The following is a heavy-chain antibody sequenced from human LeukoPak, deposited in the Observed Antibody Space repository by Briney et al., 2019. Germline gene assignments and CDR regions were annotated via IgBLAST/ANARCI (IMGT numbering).Heavy chain of an antibody. D-gene: IGHD3-10*01. CDR1: GFTFSGSA. Sequence: PGRSLRLSCAASGFTFSGSAMHWVRQASGKGLEWVGRIRSKANSYATAYAASVKGRFTISRDDSKNTAYLQMNSLKTEDTAVYYCTRRVGENYYFDYWGQGTLVTVSS. CDR3: TRRVGENYYFDY. J-gene: IGHJ4*02. V-gene: IGHV3-73*01. CDR2: IRSKANSYAT.